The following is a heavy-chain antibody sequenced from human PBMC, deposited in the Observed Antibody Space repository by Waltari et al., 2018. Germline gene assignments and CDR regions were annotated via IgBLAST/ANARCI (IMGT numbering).Heavy chain of an antibody. D-gene: IGHD2-2*01. J-gene: IGHJ5*02. CDR1: GYTLTGHY. CDR2: LNPNTGGT. V-gene: IGHV1-2*02. Sequence: QVQLVQSGAEVRKPGASVKVSCQASGYTLTGHYIHWVRQAPGQGLEWMGWLNPNTGGTKYAQKFQGRVTMTRDTSISTAYMELSNVTSDDTAVYYCARDLSTSSLFYWFDPWGQGSLVTVSS. CDR3: ARDLSTSSLFYWFDP.